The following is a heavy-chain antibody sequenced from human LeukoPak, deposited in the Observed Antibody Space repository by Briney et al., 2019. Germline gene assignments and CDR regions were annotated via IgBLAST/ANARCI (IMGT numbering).Heavy chain of an antibody. CDR2: IYHSGNT. CDR1: GDSISTSNSY. Sequence: KASETLSLTCTVSGDSISTSNSYWGWIRQPPGKGLEWIGSIYHSGNTYYNASLKSRVTISVDTSKNQFSLKLTSVTAADTAVYYCAKDWNTAMVTGSSDYWGQGTLVTVSS. J-gene: IGHJ4*02. D-gene: IGHD5-18*01. CDR3: AKDWNTAMVTGSSDY. V-gene: IGHV4-39*02.